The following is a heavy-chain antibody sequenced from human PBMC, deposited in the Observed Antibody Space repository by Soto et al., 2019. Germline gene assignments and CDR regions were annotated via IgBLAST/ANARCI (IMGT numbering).Heavy chain of an antibody. CDR3: ARDLDSGYPKLGY. CDR1: GGSLCSSSYY. V-gene: IGHV4-39*02. J-gene: IGHJ4*02. Sequence: SETLSLTCTVSGGSLCSSSYYCGWIRQPPGKGLEWIGSIYYSGSTYYNPSLKSRVTISVDTSKNQFSLKLSSVTAADTAVYYCARDLDSGYPKLGYWGQGTQVTVSS. D-gene: IGHD5-12*01. CDR2: IYYSGST.